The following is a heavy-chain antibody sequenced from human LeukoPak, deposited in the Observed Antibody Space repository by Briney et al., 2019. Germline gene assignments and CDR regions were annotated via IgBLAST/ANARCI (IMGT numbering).Heavy chain of an antibody. D-gene: IGHD4-17*01. J-gene: IGHJ3*02. CDR2: IYSGGRT. CDR3: ASRSAGDYVNTFDI. V-gene: IGHV3-53*01. Sequence: GGSLRLSCAASGFTVSSDYMTCVRQAPGKGLEWVSVIYSGGRTYYADSVKGRFTISRDNSKNTLYLDMNSLRAEDTAVYYCASRSAGDYVNTFDIWGQGAMVTVSS. CDR1: GFTVSSDY.